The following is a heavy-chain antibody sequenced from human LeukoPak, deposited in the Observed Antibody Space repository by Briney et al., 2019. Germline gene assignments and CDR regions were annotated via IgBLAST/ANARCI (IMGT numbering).Heavy chain of an antibody. CDR3: ARGSTKVTSVIHMDV. Sequence: ASVKVSCKASGYTFTDYYMHWLQQATGQGLEWMGWMNPNSGNTGYAQKFQGRVTMTRNTSISTAYMELSSLRSEDTAIYYCARGSTKVTSVIHMDVWGKGTTVTVSS. V-gene: IGHV1-8*02. CDR1: GYTFTDYY. CDR2: MNPNSGNT. D-gene: IGHD4-11*01. J-gene: IGHJ6*03.